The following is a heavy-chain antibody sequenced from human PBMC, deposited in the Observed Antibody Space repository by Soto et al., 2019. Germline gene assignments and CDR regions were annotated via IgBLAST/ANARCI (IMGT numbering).Heavy chain of an antibody. CDR1: GYSISSSNW. D-gene: IGHD2-8*01. CDR3: ARKTGVLDAFDI. Sequence: SETLSLTCAVSGYSISSSNWWGWIRQPPGKGLEWIGYIYYSGSTHYNPSLKSRVTMSVDTSKNQFSLKLSSVTAVDTAVYYCARKTGVLDAFDIWGQGTMVTVSS. V-gene: IGHV4-28*01. J-gene: IGHJ3*02. CDR2: IYYSGST.